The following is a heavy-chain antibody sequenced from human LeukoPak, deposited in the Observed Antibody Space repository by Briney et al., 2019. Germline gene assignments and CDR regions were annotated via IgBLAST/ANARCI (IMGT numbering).Heavy chain of an antibody. V-gene: IGHV4-4*07. D-gene: IGHD3-9*01. J-gene: IGHJ6*03. Sequence: SETLSLTCTVSGGSISSYYWSWIRQPAGKGLEWIGRIYTSGSTNYNPSLKSRVTMSVDTSKNQFSLKLSSVTAADTAVYYCAREIRYFDWLTPSYYYYYMDVWGKGTTVTISS. CDR3: AREIRYFDWLTPSYYYYYMDV. CDR2: IYTSGST. CDR1: GGSISSYY.